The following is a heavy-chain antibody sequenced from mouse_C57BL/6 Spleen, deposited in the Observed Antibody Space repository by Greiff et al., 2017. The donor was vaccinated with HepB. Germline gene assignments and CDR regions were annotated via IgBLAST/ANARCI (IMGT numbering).Heavy chain of an antibody. CDR1: GYAFSSSW. CDR2: IYPGDGDT. Sequence: QVQLKESGPELVKPGASVKISCKASGYAFSSSWMNWVKQRPGKGLEWIGRIYPGDGDTNYNGKFKGKATLTADKSSSTAYMQLSSLTSEDSAVYFCAREELTGTRWFAYWGQGTLVTVSA. V-gene: IGHV1-82*01. CDR3: AREELTGTRWFAY. J-gene: IGHJ3*01. D-gene: IGHD4-1*01.